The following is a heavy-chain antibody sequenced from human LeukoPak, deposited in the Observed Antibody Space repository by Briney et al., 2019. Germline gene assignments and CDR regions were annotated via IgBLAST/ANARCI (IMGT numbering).Heavy chain of an antibody. V-gene: IGHV4-59*01. CDR1: GGSISSYY. D-gene: IGHD3-22*01. Sequence: PPETLSLTCTVSGGSISSYYWSWIRQPPGKGLEWIGYIYYSGSTNYNPSLKSRVTISVDTSKNQFSLKLSSVTAADTAVYYCARERVDYYDSSGYPTRAFDIWGQGTMVTVSS. J-gene: IGHJ3*02. CDR3: ARERVDYYDSSGYPTRAFDI. CDR2: IYYSGST.